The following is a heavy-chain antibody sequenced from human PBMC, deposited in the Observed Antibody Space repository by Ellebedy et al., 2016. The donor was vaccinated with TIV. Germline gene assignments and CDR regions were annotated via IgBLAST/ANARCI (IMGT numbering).Heavy chain of an antibody. CDR1: GYSFTSYW. D-gene: IGHD2/OR15-2a*01. V-gene: IGHV5-51*01. CDR3: ARRVINDKNWFDP. J-gene: IGHJ5*02. CDR2: IYPGDSDT. Sequence: GESLKISXKGSGYSFTSYWIGWVRQMPGKGLEWMGIIYPGDSDTRYSPSFQGQVTISADKSISTTYLQWSGLKASDTAMYYCARRVINDKNWFDPWGQGTLVTVSS.